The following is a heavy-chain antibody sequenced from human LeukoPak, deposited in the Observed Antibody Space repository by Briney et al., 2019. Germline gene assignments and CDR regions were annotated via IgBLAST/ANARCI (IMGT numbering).Heavy chain of an antibody. D-gene: IGHD6-13*01. V-gene: IGHV3-21*01. J-gene: IGHJ6*03. CDR1: GFTFSSYS. Sequence: GGSLRLSCAASGFTFSSYSMNWVRQAPGKGLEWVSSISSSSSYIYYADSVKGRFTISRDNAKNSLYLQMNSLRAEDTAVYYCARDWGSSRGFYYYMDVWGKGTTVTVSS. CDR2: ISSSSSYI. CDR3: ARDWGSSRGFYYYMDV.